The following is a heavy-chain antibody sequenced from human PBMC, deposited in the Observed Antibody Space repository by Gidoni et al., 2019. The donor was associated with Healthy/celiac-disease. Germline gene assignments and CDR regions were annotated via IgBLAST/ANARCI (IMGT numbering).Heavy chain of an antibody. D-gene: IGHD2-15*01. CDR1: GFTFSSYS. Sequence: EVQLVESGGGLVQPGGSLSISCAASGFTFSSYSMNWVRQAPGKGLEWVSYISSSSSTIYYADSVKGRFTISRDNAKNSLYLQMNSLRDEDTAVYYCARDGGSCSGGSCYSGTRVGWFDPWGQGTLVTVSS. J-gene: IGHJ5*02. CDR3: ARDGGSCSGGSCYSGTRVGWFDP. CDR2: ISSSSSTI. V-gene: IGHV3-48*02.